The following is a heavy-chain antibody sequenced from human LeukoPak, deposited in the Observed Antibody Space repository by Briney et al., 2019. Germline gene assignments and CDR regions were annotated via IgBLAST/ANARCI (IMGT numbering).Heavy chain of an antibody. CDR1: GYTLTELS. CDR2: FDPEDGET. D-gene: IGHD3-10*01. J-gene: IGHJ6*04. Sequence: ASVKVSCKVSGYTLTELSMHWVRQAPGKGLEWMGGFDPEDGETIYAQKFQGRVTMTEDTSTDTAYMELSSLRSEDTAVYYCAGRAVVRSRSRDYYYYYYGMDVWGKGTTVTVSS. V-gene: IGHV1-24*01. CDR3: AGRAVVRSRSRDYYYYYYGMDV.